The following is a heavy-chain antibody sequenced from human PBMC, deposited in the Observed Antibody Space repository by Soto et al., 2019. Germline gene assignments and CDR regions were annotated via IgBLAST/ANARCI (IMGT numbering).Heavy chain of an antibody. V-gene: IGHV3-30*18. CDR2: ISYDGSNK. J-gene: IGHJ6*02. CDR1: GFTFSSYG. CDR3: AKEAYDFWSGYLGWYYGMDV. D-gene: IGHD3-3*01. Sequence: GGSLILSCAASGFTFSSYGMHWVRQAPGKGLEWVAVISYDGSNKYYADSVKGRFTISRDNSENTLYLQMNSLRAEDTAVYYCAKEAYDFWSGYLGWYYGMDVWGQGTTVTVSS.